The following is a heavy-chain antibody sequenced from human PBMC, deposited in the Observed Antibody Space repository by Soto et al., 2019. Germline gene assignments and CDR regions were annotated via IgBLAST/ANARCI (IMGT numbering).Heavy chain of an antibody. D-gene: IGHD3-10*01. V-gene: IGHV4-39*02. CDR3: ARGGLLWFGDPGGWFDP. J-gene: IGHJ5*02. CDR1: GGSISSSSYY. Sequence: SDTLSLTCTVAGGSISSSSYYWGWIRQPPGKGLEWIGSIYYSGSTYYNPSLKSRVTISVDTSKNQFSLKLSSVTAADTAVYYCARGGLLWFGDPGGWFDPWGQGTLVTVSS. CDR2: IYYSGST.